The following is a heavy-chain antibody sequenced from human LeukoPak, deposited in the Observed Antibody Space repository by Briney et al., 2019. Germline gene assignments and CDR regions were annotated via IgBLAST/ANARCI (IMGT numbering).Heavy chain of an antibody. V-gene: IGHV4-4*07. CDR1: GGSISIYY. D-gene: IGHD3-22*01. J-gene: IGHJ3*02. CDR2: IYTSGST. CDR3: ARVPYYYDSSGYYEVGAFDN. Sequence: SSETLCLTCTVSGGSISIYYWSRIRQPAGKGLEWIGRIYTSGSTNYNPSLKSRVTMSVDTSKNQCSLKLSSVTAADTAVYYCARVPYYYDSSGYYEVGAFDNWGQGTMVTVPS.